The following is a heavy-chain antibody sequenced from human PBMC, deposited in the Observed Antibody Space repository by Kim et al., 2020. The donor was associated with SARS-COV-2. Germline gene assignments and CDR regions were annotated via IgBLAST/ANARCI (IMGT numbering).Heavy chain of an antibody. Sequence: SETLSLTCTVSGRSISSSSYYWGWLRQRTGKGREWCGSIYYSGSTSDNLCLKIPVTISVDTSKNQFSVKLISVTAADTAVYYCASHERGRGSSCWY. CDR3: ASHERGRGSSCWY. V-gene: IGHV4-39*01. J-gene: IGHJ2*01. CDR1: GRSISSSSYY. CDR2: IYYSGST. D-gene: IGHD6-13*01.